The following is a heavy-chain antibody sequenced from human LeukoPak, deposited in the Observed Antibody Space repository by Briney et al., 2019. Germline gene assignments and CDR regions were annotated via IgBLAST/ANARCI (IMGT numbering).Heavy chain of an antibody. V-gene: IGHV4-59*01. CDR3: AAHYGDFGRPHWYFDL. J-gene: IGHJ2*01. CDR1: GGFFSGYY. D-gene: IGHD4-17*01. CDR2: IYYSGST. Sequence: SETLSLTCAVYGGFFSGYYWSWIRQPPGKGLEWIGYIYYSGSTNYNPSLKSRVTISVDTSKNQFSLKLSSVTAADTAVYYCAAHYGDFGRPHWYFDLWGRGTLVTVSS.